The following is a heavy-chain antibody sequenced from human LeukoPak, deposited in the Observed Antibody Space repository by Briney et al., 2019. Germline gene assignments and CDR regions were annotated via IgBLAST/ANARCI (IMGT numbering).Heavy chain of an antibody. V-gene: IGHV5-51*01. CDR2: IYPGDSDT. CDR1: GSRFTSYW. CDR3: ARQPSRDAFDI. Sequence: PGESLQISCKGSGSRFTSYWIAWVRQMPGKGLEWMGSIYPGDSDTTYSPSFQGQVTISVDRSISTPSLQWTSLKASDTAMYYCARQPSRDAFDIWGQATMVTVSS. J-gene: IGHJ3*02.